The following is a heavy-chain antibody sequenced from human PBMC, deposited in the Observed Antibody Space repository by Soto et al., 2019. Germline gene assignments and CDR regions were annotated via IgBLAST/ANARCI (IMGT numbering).Heavy chain of an antibody. CDR1: GFTFTSSA. Sequence: SVKVSCKASGFTFTSSAVQWVRQARGQRLEWIGWIVVGSGNTNYAQKFQERVTITRDMSTSTAYMELSSLRSEDTAVYYCAADRYYYDRSGYSDAFDIWGQGTMVTVSS. CDR3: AADRYYYDRSGYSDAFDI. J-gene: IGHJ3*02. CDR2: IVVGSGNT. D-gene: IGHD3-22*01. V-gene: IGHV1-58*01.